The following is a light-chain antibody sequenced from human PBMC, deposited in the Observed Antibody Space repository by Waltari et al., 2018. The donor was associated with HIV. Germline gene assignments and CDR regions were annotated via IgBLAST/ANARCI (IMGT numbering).Light chain of an antibody. J-gene: IGLJ3*02. CDR3: NSRDTSGNHWL. CDR2: SQN. Sequence: SSELTQDPAVSVALGQTVRIPCHGDSPRHYYATWYQQKPGQAPTLVSYSQNDRPSGVPARFSGSSSGDTASLTITGAQAEDEADYYCNSRDTSGNHWLFGGGTKLTVL. V-gene: IGLV3-19*01. CDR1: SPRHYY.